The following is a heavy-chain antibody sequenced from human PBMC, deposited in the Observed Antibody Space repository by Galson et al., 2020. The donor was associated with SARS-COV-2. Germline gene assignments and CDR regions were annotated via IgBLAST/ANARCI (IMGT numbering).Heavy chain of an antibody. CDR1: GFILREYA. V-gene: IGHV3-64D*09. CDR3: LAYSSTRDTY. CDR2: LSSNGGTS. D-gene: IGHD6-19*01. Sequence: GGSLRLSCSASGFILREYAMHWVRQAPRKGLEYVSDLSSNGGTSFYRDSLNGRFTMSRDNSKNTFYLQMTSLTVEDTALYYCLAYSSTRDTYWGQGTLVTVSS. J-gene: IGHJ4*02.